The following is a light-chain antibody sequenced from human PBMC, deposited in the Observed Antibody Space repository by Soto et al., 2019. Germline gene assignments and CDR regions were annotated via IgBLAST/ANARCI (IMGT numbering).Light chain of an antibody. Sequence: EIVLTQSPGSLSLSPGERATLSCRASQSVSSSYLAWYQQKPGQAPRLLIYGASSRATGIPDRFSGSGSGTDFTLTISRLEPEDFAVYYSQQYGNSPLYTFGQGTKLEIK. CDR2: GAS. CDR1: QSVSSSY. V-gene: IGKV3-20*01. J-gene: IGKJ2*01. CDR3: QQYGNSPLYT.